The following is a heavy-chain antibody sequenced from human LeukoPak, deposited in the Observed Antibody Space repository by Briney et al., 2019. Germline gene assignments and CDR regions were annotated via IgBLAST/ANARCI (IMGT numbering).Heavy chain of an antibody. CDR3: ARMGPYGSGSYAVDY. CDR1: GFTFSIRP. V-gene: IGHV3-74*01. D-gene: IGHD3-10*01. J-gene: IGHJ4*02. CDR2: INGDGSST. Sequence: GGSLRLSCSASGFTFSIRPMHWVRQAPGKGLVWVSRINGDGSSTSYADSVKGRFTISRDNAKNMLYLQMNSLRAEDTAVYYCARMGPYGSGSYAVDYWGQGTLVTVSS.